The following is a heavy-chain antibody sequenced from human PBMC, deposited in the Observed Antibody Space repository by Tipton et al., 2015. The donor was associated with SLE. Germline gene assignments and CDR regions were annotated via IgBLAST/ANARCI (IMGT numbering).Heavy chain of an antibody. J-gene: IGHJ4*02. V-gene: IGHV4-4*01. CDR2: MYTSGST. D-gene: IGHD4-17*01. CDR3: ARDDPDGDGGGIPGDY. Sequence: TLSLTCAVFGGSISRNNWWSWVRQPPGKGLEWIGDMYTSGSTDYNPSLKSRVTISLDTSRKQFSLSLNSVTAADTAVYFCARDDPDGDGGGIPGDYWGQGTLVTVS. CDR1: GGSISRNNW.